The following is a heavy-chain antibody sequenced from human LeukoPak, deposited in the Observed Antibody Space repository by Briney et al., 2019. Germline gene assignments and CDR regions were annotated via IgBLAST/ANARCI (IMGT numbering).Heavy chain of an antibody. CDR2: ISYDGSNK. CDR3: AREEYYDTGGWFGY. J-gene: IGHJ4*02. V-gene: IGHV3-30*04. Sequence: GGSLRLSCAASGFTFSSYAMHWVRQAPGKGLEWVAVISYDGSNKYYADSVKGRFTISRDNSKSTLYLQMNSLRAEDTAVYYCAREEYYDTGGWFGYWGQGTLVTVSS. CDR1: GFTFSSYA. D-gene: IGHD3-9*01.